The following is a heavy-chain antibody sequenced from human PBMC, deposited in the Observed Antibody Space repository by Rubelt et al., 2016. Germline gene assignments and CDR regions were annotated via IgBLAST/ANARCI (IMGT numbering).Heavy chain of an antibody. CDR1: A. J-gene: IGHJ6*02. Sequence: AMSWFRQAPGKELEWVGFIRSKTYGGTTEYAASVKGRFTISRDDSKGIAFLQMNSLKTEDTAVYYCTRDGFQFSLDVWGQGTTVTVSS. V-gene: IGHV3-49*03. D-gene: IGHD3-10*01. CDR3: TRDGFQFSLDV. CDR2: IRSKTYGGTT.